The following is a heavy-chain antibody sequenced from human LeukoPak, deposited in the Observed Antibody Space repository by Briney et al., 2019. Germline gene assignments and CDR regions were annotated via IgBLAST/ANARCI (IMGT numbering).Heavy chain of an antibody. CDR3: AREVPAAPRGFDY. CDR2: IYFIGST. D-gene: IGHD2-2*01. V-gene: IGHV4-59*01. CDR1: GGSISSYY. Sequence: SETLSLTCTVSGGSISSYYWSWIGQPPGKGRGGMGYIYFIGSTNYNPSLKSRVTISLETSTNQFSLTLSSVTAADTALYYCAREVPAAPRGFDYWGQGTLVTVSS. J-gene: IGHJ4*02.